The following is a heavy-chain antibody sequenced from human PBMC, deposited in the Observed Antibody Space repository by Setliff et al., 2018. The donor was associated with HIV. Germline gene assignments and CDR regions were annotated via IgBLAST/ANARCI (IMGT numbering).Heavy chain of an antibody. D-gene: IGHD2-15*01. CDR3: ARARSGPAGSDAFDI. J-gene: IGHJ3*02. CDR2: IDPNGGAT. Sequence: ASVKVSCKPSGYSFTGYYMHWVRQAPGQGLEWPGIIDPNGGATNNAQKLQGRLTVTTDTSTGTLYMELSNLRSDDSAVYYCARARSGPAGSDAFDIWGQGTMVTVSS. V-gene: IGHV1-46*01. CDR1: GYSFTGYY.